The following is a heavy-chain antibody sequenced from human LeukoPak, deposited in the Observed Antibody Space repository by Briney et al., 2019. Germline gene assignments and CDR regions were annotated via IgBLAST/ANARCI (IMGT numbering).Heavy chain of an antibody. D-gene: IGHD3-3*01. V-gene: IGHV3-23*01. J-gene: IGHJ4*02. CDR3: AKVGPSGSSYYDFWSANY. CDR2: ISGSGGST. Sequence: GGSLRLSCAASGFTFSSYAMSWVRQAPGKGLEWVSSISGSGGSTYYADSVKGRFTISRDSSKNTLYLQMNSLRAEDTAVYYCAKVGPSGSSYYDFWSANYWGQGPLVTVSS. CDR1: GFTFSSYA.